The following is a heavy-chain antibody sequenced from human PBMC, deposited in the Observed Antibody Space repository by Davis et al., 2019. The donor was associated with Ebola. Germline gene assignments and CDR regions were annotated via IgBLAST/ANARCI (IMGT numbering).Heavy chain of an antibody. D-gene: IGHD2-15*01. CDR2: ISTYNDNT. CDR1: GYTFTTYG. V-gene: IGHV1-18*01. J-gene: IGHJ6*02. Sequence: AASVKVSCKASGYTFTTYGISWVRQAPGQGLEWMGWISTYNDNTNYAQKLQGRVTMTTDTSTSTAYMELRSLRSDDTAVYYCARDRYCSGGSRYSSYYYGMDVWGQGTTVTVSS. CDR3: ARDRYCSGGSRYSSYYYGMDV.